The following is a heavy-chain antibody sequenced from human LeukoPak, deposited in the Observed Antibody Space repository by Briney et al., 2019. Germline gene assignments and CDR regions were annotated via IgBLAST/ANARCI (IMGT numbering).Heavy chain of an antibody. D-gene: IGHD4-23*01. J-gene: IGHJ2*01. CDR3: ARDNTVVTPGWYFDL. Sequence: PSETLSLTCAVYGGSFSGYYWSWIRQPPGKGLEWIGEINHSGSTNYNPSLKSRVTISVDRSKNQFSLKLSSVTAADTAVYYCARDNTVVTPGWYFDLWGRGTLVTVSS. CDR1: GGSFSGYY. V-gene: IGHV4-34*01. CDR2: INHSGST.